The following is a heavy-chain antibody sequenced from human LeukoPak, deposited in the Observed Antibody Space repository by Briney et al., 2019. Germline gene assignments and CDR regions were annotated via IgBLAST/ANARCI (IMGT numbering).Heavy chain of an antibody. Sequence: GASVKVSCKASGYTFTSYYMHWVRQAPGQGLEWMEIINPSGGSTSYAQKFQGRVTMTRDTSTSTVYMELSSLRSEDTAVYYCARDPPTGSSSWYGFGFDPWGQGTLVTVSS. D-gene: IGHD6-13*01. J-gene: IGHJ5*02. CDR2: INPSGGST. CDR1: GYTFTSYY. V-gene: IGHV1-46*01. CDR3: ARDPPTGSSSWYGFGFDP.